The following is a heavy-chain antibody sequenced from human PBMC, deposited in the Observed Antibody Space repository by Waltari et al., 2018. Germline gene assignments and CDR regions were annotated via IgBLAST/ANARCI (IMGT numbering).Heavy chain of an antibody. CDR1: GGSFSGYV. V-gene: IGHV4-34*01. D-gene: IGHD3-22*01. Sequence: VQLQPWGAGLLKPSATLSLTCAVYGGSFSGYVWSRIRQPSGKGLEWIGEINHSGSTNYNPSLKSRVTISVDTSKNQFSLKLSSVTAADTAVYYCARGQGDYYDSSGYIDYWGQGTLVTVSS. J-gene: IGHJ4*02. CDR3: ARGQGDYYDSSGYIDY. CDR2: INHSGST.